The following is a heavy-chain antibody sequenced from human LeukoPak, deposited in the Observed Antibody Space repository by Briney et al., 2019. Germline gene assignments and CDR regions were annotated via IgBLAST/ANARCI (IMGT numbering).Heavy chain of an antibody. CDR1: GGSFSGYY. V-gene: IGHV4-34*01. Sequence: PSETLSLTCAVYGGSFSGYYWSWIRQPPGKGLEWIGEINHSGSTNYNPSLKSRVTTSVDTSKNQFSLKLSSVTAADTAVYYCARPRLGAAPFDAFDIWGQGTMVTVSS. D-gene: IGHD1-26*01. CDR3: ARPRLGAAPFDAFDI. CDR2: INHSGST. J-gene: IGHJ3*02.